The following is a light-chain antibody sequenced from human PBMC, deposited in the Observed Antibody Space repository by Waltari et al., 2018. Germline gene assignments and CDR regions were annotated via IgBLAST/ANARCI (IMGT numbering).Light chain of an antibody. J-gene: IGKJ1*01. V-gene: IGKV3-20*01. Sequence: EIVLTQSPGSLSLSPGERATLSCRASQSIGRYLAWYQQKPGKPPRLLIYGASNRATGIPDRFSGGGSATDFSLTISRLEPEDVARYYCQHYVSLPVTFGEGTKVEIK. CDR2: GAS. CDR1: QSIGRY. CDR3: QHYVSLPVT.